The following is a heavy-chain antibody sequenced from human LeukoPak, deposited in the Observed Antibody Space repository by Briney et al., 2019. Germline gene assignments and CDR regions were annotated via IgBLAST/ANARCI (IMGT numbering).Heavy chain of an antibody. CDR2: IWYDGSNQ. CDR3: ARDISTSYFDS. V-gene: IGHV3-33*08. Sequence: GGSLRLSCAASGFTFSTYWMSWVRQAPGRGLEWVAFIWYDGSNQYYADSVKGRFTTSRDKSKNTLFLQMNSLRAEDTALYFCARDISTSYFDSWGQGTLVTVSS. J-gene: IGHJ4*02. D-gene: IGHD3-3*02. CDR1: GFTFSTYW.